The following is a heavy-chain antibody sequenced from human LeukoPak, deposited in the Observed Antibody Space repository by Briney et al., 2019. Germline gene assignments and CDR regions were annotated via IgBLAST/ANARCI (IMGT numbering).Heavy chain of an antibody. Sequence: PGGSLRLSCAASGFTFSDYYMSWIRQAPGKGLEWVSYISSSGSTIYYADSVKGRFTISRDNAKNSLYLQMNSLRAEDTAVYYCARDHGQYYDFWCGYNEYYYYMDVWGKGTTVTVSS. CDR1: GFTFSDYY. V-gene: IGHV3-11*04. CDR2: ISSSGSTI. J-gene: IGHJ6*03. CDR3: ARDHGQYYDFWCGYNEYYYYMDV. D-gene: IGHD3-3*01.